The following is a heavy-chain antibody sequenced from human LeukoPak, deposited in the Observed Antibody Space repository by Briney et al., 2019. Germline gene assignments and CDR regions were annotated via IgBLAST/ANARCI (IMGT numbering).Heavy chain of an antibody. D-gene: IGHD2-21*02. CDR2: IIPIFGTA. CDR1: GYTFTSYA. CDR3: ARAPYCGGDCYLALYDY. V-gene: IGHV1-69*13. Sequence: ASVKVSCKASGYTFTSYAISWVRQAPGQGLEWMGGIIPIFGTANYAQKFQGRVTITADESTSTAYMELSSLRSEDTAVYYCARAPYCGGDCYLALYDYWGQGTLVTVSS. J-gene: IGHJ4*02.